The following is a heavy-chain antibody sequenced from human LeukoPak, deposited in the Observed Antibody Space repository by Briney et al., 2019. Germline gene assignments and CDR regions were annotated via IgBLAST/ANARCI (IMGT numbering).Heavy chain of an antibody. D-gene: IGHD2-15*01. V-gene: IGHV3-66*01. CDR1: GFTVSSNY. Sequence: PGGSLRLSCAASGFTVSSNYMSWVRQAPGKGLEWVSVIYSGGSTYYADSVKGRFTISRDNSKNTLYLQMNSPRAEDTAVYYCARGGDDIVVVVAYDYWGQGTLVTVSS. CDR3: ARGGDDIVVVVAYDY. CDR2: IYSGGST. J-gene: IGHJ4*02.